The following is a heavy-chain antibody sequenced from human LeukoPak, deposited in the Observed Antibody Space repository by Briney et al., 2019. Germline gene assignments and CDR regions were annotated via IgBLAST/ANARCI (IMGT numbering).Heavy chain of an antibody. CDR3: TRLGSSGWLDY. J-gene: IGHJ4*02. Sequence: GGALRLSCAASGFTFSGSAMHWVRQASGKGLEWVGRIRSKANSYATAYAASVKGRFTISRDDSKNTAYLQMNSLKTEDTAVYYCTRLGSSGWLDYWGQGTLVTVSS. CDR2: IRSKANSYAT. V-gene: IGHV3-73*01. D-gene: IGHD6-19*01. CDR1: GFTFSGSA.